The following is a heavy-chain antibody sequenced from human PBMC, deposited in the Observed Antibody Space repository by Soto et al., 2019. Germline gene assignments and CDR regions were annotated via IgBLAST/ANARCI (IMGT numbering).Heavy chain of an antibody. V-gene: IGHV3-53*01. Sequence: GGSLRLSCAASGLTVNTNYMTWVRQAPGKGLEWVSYIYTGDGSYYADSVKGRFTISVDNSQNTVYLQMNDLRAEDTAVYYCARGTIYLDYWGQGTRVTVS. J-gene: IGHJ4*02. CDR1: GLTVNTNY. CDR2: IYTGDGS. CDR3: ARGTIYLDY. D-gene: IGHD2-21*01.